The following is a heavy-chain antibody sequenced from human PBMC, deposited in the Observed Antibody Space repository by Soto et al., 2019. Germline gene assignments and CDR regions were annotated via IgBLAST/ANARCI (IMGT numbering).Heavy chain of an antibody. CDR1: GGTFSSYA. CDR2: SIPIFGTA. V-gene: IGHV1-69*06. D-gene: IGHD3-10*01. J-gene: IGHJ6*02. CDR3: ARARSPTRVGSYYYYSYGMDV. Sequence: QVQLVQSGAEVKKPGSSVKVSCKASGGTFSSYAISWVRQAPGQGLEWMGGSIPIFGTANYAQKFQGIDTITADKSTSTAYMELRSLRSEDTAVYYCARARSPTRVGSYYYYSYGMDVWGQGTTVTVSS.